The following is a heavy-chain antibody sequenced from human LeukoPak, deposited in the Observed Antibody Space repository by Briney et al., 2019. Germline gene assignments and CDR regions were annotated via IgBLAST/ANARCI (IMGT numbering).Heavy chain of an antibody. V-gene: IGHV1-18*01. CDR2: ISAYNDNT. CDR1: GYTFTNYG. Sequence: GASVKDSCKASGYTFTNYGISWVRQAPGQGLEWMGWISAYNDNTNHAQKFQGRVTMTTDTSTTTAYMELRSLRSDDTAIYYCARVRMWNGSNSPISPPSYGGRGSLVTVSS. D-gene: IGHD1-1*01. CDR3: ARVRMWNGSNSPISPPSY. J-gene: IGHJ4*02.